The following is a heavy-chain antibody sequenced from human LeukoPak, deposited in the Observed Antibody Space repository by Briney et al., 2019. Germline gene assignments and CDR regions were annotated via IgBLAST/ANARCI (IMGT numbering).Heavy chain of an antibody. CDR1: GGSFSGYY. J-gene: IGHJ3*02. V-gene: IGHV4-34*01. CDR2: INHSGST. CDR3: AREGVRSRIAARHDAFDI. D-gene: IGHD6-6*01. Sequence: PSETLSFTCAVYGGSFSGYYWSWIRQPPGKGLEWIGEINHSGSTNYNPSLKSRVTISVDTSKNQFSLKLSSVTAADTAVYYCAREGVRSRIAARHDAFDIWGQGTMVTVSS.